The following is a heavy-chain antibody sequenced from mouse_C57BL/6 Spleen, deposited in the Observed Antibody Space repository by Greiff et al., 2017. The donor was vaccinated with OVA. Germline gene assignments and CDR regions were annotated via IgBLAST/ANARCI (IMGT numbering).Heavy chain of an antibody. CDR3: TRWLLGFAY. Sequence: EVQLQQSGAELVRPGASVKLSCTASGFNIKDDYMHWVKQRPEQGLEWIGWIDPENGDTEYASKFQGKATITADTSSNTDYLQLSSLTSEDTAVYYCTRWLLGFAYWGQGTLVTVSA. CDR2: IDPENGDT. J-gene: IGHJ3*01. D-gene: IGHD2-3*01. CDR1: GFNIKDDY. V-gene: IGHV14-4*01.